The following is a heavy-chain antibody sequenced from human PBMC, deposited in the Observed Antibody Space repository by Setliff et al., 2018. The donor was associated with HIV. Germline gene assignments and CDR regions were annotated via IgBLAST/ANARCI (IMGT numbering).Heavy chain of an antibody. CDR3: ARHLYFASGSYYNPLFFDY. CDR1: GFSISGGSY. Sequence: KPSETLSLTCAVSGFSISGGSYWGWIRQPPGKGLEWIASIYHSGSTYYNPSLKSRVTISADTSKRQFSLKLSSVTAADTAVYYCARHLYFASGSYYNPLFFDYWGQGTLVTVSS. V-gene: IGHV4-38-2*01. D-gene: IGHD3-10*01. CDR2: IYHSGST. J-gene: IGHJ4*02.